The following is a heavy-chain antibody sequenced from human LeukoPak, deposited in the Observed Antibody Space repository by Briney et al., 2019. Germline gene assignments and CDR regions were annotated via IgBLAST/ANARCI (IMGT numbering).Heavy chain of an antibody. CDR2: INPSGGST. CDR3: ARDPYYYDSSGAPPFDY. D-gene: IGHD3-22*01. CDR1: GYTFTSYY. V-gene: IGHV1-46*01. J-gene: IGHJ4*02. Sequence: ASVKVSCKASGYTFTSYYMHWVRQAPGQGLEGMGIINPSGGSTSYAQKLQGRVTMTTDTSTSTVYMELRSLRSDDTAVYYCARDPYYYDSSGAPPFDYWGQGTLVTVSS.